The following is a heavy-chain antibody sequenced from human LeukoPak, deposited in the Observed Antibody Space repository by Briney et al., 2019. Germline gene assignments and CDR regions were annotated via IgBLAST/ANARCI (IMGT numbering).Heavy chain of an antibody. V-gene: IGHV1-2*06. CDR1: GYTFTGYY. CDR2: INPNSGGT. Sequence: GASVKVSCKASGYTFTGYYMHWVRQAPGQRLEWMGRINPNSGGTNYAQKFQGRVTMTRDTSIRTAYMELSRLRSDDTAVYYCARIIAVAAKEVDYWGQGTLVTVSS. J-gene: IGHJ4*02. CDR3: ARIIAVAAKEVDY. D-gene: IGHD6-19*01.